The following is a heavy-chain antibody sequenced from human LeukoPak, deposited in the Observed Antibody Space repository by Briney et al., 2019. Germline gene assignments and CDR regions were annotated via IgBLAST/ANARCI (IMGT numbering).Heavy chain of an antibody. CDR3: ARGGYGGNSAGAGEFDY. D-gene: IGHD4-23*01. V-gene: IGHV1-69*04. CDR1: GGTFSSYA. J-gene: IGHJ4*02. Sequence: GASVKVSCKASGGTFSSYAISWVRQAPGQGLEWMGRIIPILGIANYAQKFQGRVTITADKSTSTAYMELSSLRSEDTAVYYCARGGYGGNSAGAGEFDYWGQGTLVTVSS. CDR2: IIPILGIA.